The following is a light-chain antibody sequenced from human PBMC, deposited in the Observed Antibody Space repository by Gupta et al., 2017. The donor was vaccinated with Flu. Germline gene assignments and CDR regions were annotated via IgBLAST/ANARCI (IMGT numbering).Light chain of an antibody. V-gene: IGLV4-69*01. Sequence: VKLTCTLSSGNSTYAIAWHQKQPEKGPRYLMKINSDGSHRKGDGTPDRFSGSSSGTERYLTISSLQAEDEDDYYCQTWGINTWVFGGGIKLTVL. CDR3: QTWGINTWV. CDR2: INSDGSH. CDR1: SGNSTYA. J-gene: IGLJ3*02.